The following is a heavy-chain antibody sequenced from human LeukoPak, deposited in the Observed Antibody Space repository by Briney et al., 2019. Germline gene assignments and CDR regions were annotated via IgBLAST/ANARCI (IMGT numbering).Heavy chain of an antibody. CDR1: GGTFSSYA. CDR2: IIPIFGTA. CDR3: ARDHWNYDGVRADYYYMDV. J-gene: IGHJ6*03. Sequence: GSSVKVSCKASGGTFSSYAISWVRQAPGQGLEWMGGIIPIFGTANYAQKFQGRVTITADESTSTAYMELSSLRSEDTAVYYCARDHWNYDGVRADYYYMDVWGKGTTVTVSS. D-gene: IGHD1-7*01. V-gene: IGHV1-69*01.